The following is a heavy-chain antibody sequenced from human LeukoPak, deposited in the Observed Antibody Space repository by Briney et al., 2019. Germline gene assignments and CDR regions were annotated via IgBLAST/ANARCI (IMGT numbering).Heavy chain of an antibody. CDR3: AKAPQYYYDSSGYPIDY. CDR1: GFTVSSNY. V-gene: IGHV3-23*01. CDR2: ISGSGGST. D-gene: IGHD3-22*01. J-gene: IGHJ4*02. Sequence: GGSLRLSCAASGFTVSSNYMSWVRQAPGKGLEWVSAISGSGGSTYYADSVKGRFTISRDNSKNTLYLQMNSLRAEDTAVYYCAKAPQYYYDSSGYPIDYWGQGTLVTVSS.